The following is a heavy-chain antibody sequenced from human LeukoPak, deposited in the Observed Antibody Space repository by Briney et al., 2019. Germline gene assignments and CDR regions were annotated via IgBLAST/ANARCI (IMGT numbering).Heavy chain of an antibody. J-gene: IGHJ4*02. CDR1: GGSISSYY. Sequence: SETLSLTCTVSGGSISSYYWSWIRQPPGKGLEWIGYIYYSGSTNYNPSLKSRVTISVDTSKNQFSLKLSSVTAADTAVYYYARRGSSGWYYWGQGTLVTVSS. V-gene: IGHV4-59*12. CDR2: IYYSGST. D-gene: IGHD6-19*01. CDR3: ARRGSSGWYY.